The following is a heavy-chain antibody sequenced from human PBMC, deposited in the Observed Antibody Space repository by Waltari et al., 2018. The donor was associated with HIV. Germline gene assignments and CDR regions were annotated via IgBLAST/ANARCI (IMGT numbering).Heavy chain of an antibody. CDR3: ARGGCSGGTCYSKSFDL. D-gene: IGHD2-15*01. V-gene: IGHV1-69*06. J-gene: IGHJ3*01. CDR1: GGPFGSYT. Sequence: QVQLVQSGAEVKKPESSVKVSCKASGGPFGSYTIPWVRQAPGQGPGWMGGIIPRIGTVTYEQKYQGRVTMTVDKSTGTVYLELSSLRSEDTAVYYCARGGCSGGTCYSKSFDLWGQGTMVTVSS. CDR2: IIPRIGTV.